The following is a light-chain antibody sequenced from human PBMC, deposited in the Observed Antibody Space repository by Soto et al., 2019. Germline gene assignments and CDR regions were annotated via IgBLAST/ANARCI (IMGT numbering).Light chain of an antibody. V-gene: IGLV2-23*02. Sequence: QSVLTQPSSVSGSPGQSIAISCTGTSSDVGSYNLVSWYQHHPGKAPKLMIYEVTKRPSGVSDRFFASKSGNTASLTISGLQAEDEDDYFCCSYAGGSTPWVFGGGTKLTVL. CDR2: EVT. CDR3: CSYAGGSTPWV. J-gene: IGLJ3*02. CDR1: SSDVGSYNL.